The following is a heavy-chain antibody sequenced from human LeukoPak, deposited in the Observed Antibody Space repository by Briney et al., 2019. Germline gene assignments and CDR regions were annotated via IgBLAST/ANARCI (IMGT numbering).Heavy chain of an antibody. J-gene: IGHJ6*03. CDR1: GFAFSTYE. CDR3: AKGFMRWGEVYYMDV. Sequence: PGGSLRLSCAASGFAFSTYEMNWVRQAPGKGLEWVSTSGSGSSTYYADSVKGRFTISRDNSKNTLFLQLNSLRAEDTAVYYCAKGFMRWGEVYYMDVWGKGTTVTVSS. D-gene: IGHD3-16*01. V-gene: IGHV3-23*01. CDR2: SGSGSST.